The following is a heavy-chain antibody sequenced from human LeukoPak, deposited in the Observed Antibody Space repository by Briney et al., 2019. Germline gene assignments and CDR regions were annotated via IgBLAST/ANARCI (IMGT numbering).Heavy chain of an antibody. J-gene: IGHJ4*02. CDR3: ARVPFYESSGVF. V-gene: IGHV4-30-4*01. Sequence: SETLSLTCTVSGASITSGDNYWSWIRQPPGKGLEWIGYIYYTGSTYYNPSLKSRVTISSDTSKNQFSLQLTSVTAADTAVYYCARVPFYESSGVFWGQGTLVTVSS. CDR2: IYYTGST. D-gene: IGHD3-22*01. CDR1: GASITSGDNY.